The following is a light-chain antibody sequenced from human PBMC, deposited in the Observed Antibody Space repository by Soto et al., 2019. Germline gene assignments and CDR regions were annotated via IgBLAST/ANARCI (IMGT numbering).Light chain of an antibody. Sequence: QSALTQPASVTGSPGQSITISCTGTSRDVGGHDLVSWYKQHPGKAPKLMIYQVIKRPSGVSDRFSGSKSGNTASLTISGLQTEDEADYYCCSDAGSSTWVFGGGTKLTVL. CDR3: CSDAGSSTWV. CDR1: SRDVGGHDL. CDR2: QVI. V-gene: IGLV2-23*02. J-gene: IGLJ3*02.